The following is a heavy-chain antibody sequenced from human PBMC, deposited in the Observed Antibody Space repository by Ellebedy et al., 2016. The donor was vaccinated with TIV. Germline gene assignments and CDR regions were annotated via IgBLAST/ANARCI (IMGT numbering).Heavy chain of an antibody. CDR3: AREVGGGQGDIDV. Sequence: GESLKISCAASGFTFTNYHMHWVRQAPGKGLEWVALIWSDGRLEYYADSVKGRFTLSRDSSENTVYLHMNSLRADDTAVYYCAREVGGGQGDIDVWGQGTTVTVSS. CDR2: IWSDGRLE. D-gene: IGHD1-26*01. V-gene: IGHV3-33*01. J-gene: IGHJ6*02. CDR1: GFTFTNYH.